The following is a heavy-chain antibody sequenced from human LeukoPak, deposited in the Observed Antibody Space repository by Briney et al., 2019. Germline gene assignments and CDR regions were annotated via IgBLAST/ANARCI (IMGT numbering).Heavy chain of an antibody. Sequence: GASVKVSCKASGYTFTGYYMHWVRQAPGQGLEWMGWINPNSGDTNYAQKFQGRVTMTTDTSTSTAYMELRSLRSDDTAVYYCARGAAGPLHYFDYWGQGTLVTVSS. CDR2: INPNSGDT. CDR1: GYTFTGYY. CDR3: ARGAAGPLHYFDY. D-gene: IGHD6-13*01. J-gene: IGHJ4*02. V-gene: IGHV1-2*02.